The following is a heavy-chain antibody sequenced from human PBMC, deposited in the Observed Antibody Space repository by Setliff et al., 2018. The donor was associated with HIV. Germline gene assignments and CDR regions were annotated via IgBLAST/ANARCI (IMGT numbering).Heavy chain of an antibody. V-gene: IGHV3-74*01. J-gene: IGHJ4*02. CDR2: IKTDGRFA. CDR1: GFTFSTYW. Sequence: PGGSLRLSCAASGFTFSTYWRHWVRQAPGKGLVGVARIKTDGRFADYADSVKGRFTISRDNAKNTVSLQMNSLSAEDTAVYYCARTHLTGGTYGTYDYWGQGTLVTVSS. CDR3: ARTHLTGGTYGTYDY. D-gene: IGHD1-26*01.